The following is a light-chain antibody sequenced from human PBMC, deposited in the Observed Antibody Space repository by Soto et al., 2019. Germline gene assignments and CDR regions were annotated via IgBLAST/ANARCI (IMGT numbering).Light chain of an antibody. V-gene: IGKV1-5*03. J-gene: IGKJ1*01. CDR1: RSIINW. CDR2: KAS. CDR3: QQYSDHWT. Sequence: DIQLTQSPSTLSASVGDTVTITCRASRSIINWLAWYQQKSGKGPKLLIYKASNLQTGVPSRFSGSGYGTEFTLTISSLQPDDVATYYCQQYSDHWTFGQGTKVEIK.